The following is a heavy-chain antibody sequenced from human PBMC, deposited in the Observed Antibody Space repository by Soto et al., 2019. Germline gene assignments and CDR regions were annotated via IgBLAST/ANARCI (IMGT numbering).Heavy chain of an antibody. CDR2: ISGSGGT. J-gene: IGHJ3*02. CDR3: VKDQYDSDVYHWFADI. CDR1: GFTISNYA. Sequence: EVQLLESGGGLVQPGGSLRLSCAASGFTISNYAMSWARQAPGKGLEWVSSISGSGGTYYADSVKGRSTISRDSSKNTLYLQMNSLRAEDTAVYYCVKDQYDSDVYHWFADIWGPGTMLTVSS. D-gene: IGHD3-22*01. V-gene: IGHV3-23*01.